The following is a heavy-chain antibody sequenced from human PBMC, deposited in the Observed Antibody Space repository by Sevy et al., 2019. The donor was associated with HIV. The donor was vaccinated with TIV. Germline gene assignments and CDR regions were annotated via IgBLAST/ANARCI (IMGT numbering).Heavy chain of an antibody. V-gene: IGHV3-74*01. D-gene: IGHD6-13*01. Sequence: GGSLRLSCEGSGYTFSNYWMHWVRQAPGKGLEWVSRVNSDGSTAYADSVKGRCTISRDNAENTMSLQMNSLRAEDTALYYCVAADSWEDYWGQGTLVTVSS. CDR1: GYTFSNYW. J-gene: IGHJ4*02. CDR3: VAADSWEDY. CDR2: VNSDGST.